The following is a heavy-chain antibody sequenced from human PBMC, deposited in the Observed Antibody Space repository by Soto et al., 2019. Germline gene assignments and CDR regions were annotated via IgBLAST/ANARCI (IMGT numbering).Heavy chain of an antibody. J-gene: IGHJ5*02. D-gene: IGHD2-2*01. Sequence: GGSLRLSCAASGFTFSSYAMSWVRQAPGKGLEWVSDISGSGGSTYYADSVKGRFTISRDNSKNTLYLQMNSLRAEDTAVYYCAKGWRYCSSTSCSGFDPWGQGTLVTVSS. CDR1: GFTFSSYA. CDR2: ISGSGGST. V-gene: IGHV3-23*01. CDR3: AKGWRYCSSTSCSGFDP.